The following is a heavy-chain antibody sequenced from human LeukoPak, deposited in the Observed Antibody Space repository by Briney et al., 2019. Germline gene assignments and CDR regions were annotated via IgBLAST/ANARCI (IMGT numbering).Heavy chain of an antibody. V-gene: IGHV3-33*01. D-gene: IGHD3-10*01. CDR1: GFTLSNYG. CDR3: ARSLERDYHGSGTYYMNNWFDP. Sequence: PGRSLRLSCAASGFTLSNYGMHWVRQNPGKGLEWVAVIWYDGSNKYYADSVKGRFTISRDTSKNTLYLQMNSLRAEDTAGYYCARSLERDYHGSGTYYMNNWFDPWGQGTLVTVSS. CDR2: IWYDGSNK. J-gene: IGHJ5*02.